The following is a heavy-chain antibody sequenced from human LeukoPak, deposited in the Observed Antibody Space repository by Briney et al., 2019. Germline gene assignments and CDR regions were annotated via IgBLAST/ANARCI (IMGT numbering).Heavy chain of an antibody. D-gene: IGHD1-26*01. CDR1: GFTFSSYE. J-gene: IGHJ3*02. Sequence: GGSLRLSCAASGFTFSSYEMNWVRQAPGKGLEWVSYISSSGSTIYYADSVKGRFTISRDNAMNSLYLQMNSLRAEDTAVYYCARDRRVQWELLTSGAFDIWGQGTMVTVSS. CDR3: ARDRRVQWELLTSGAFDI. CDR2: ISSSGSTI. V-gene: IGHV3-48*03.